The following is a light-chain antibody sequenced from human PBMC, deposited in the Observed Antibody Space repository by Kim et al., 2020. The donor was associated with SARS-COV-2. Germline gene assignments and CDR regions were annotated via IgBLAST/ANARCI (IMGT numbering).Light chain of an antibody. CDR3: LQHSTYPIT. CDR2: GAS. Sequence: ASVGDRVTITGRASQDIRNDLGGYQQNPGRAPKRLIYGASSLQSGVPSRFSGSGSGTEVTLTISSVQPEDFATYFCLQHSTYPITFGQGTRLEIK. J-gene: IGKJ5*01. V-gene: IGKV1-17*01. CDR1: QDIRND.